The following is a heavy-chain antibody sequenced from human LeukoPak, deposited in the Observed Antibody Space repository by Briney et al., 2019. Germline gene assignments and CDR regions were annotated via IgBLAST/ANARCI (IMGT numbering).Heavy chain of an antibody. CDR1: GLTFSSYA. D-gene: IGHD2-2*01. Sequence: GGSLRLSCAASGLTFSSYAMHWVRQAPGKGLEYVSAISTDGRGTYYANSVKGRFSISRDNSRNTLYLQMGSVRAEDMAVYYCARWGSTSCYDFWGQGTLVTVSS. CDR2: ISTDGRGT. V-gene: IGHV3-64*01. J-gene: IGHJ4*02. CDR3: ARWGSTSCYDF.